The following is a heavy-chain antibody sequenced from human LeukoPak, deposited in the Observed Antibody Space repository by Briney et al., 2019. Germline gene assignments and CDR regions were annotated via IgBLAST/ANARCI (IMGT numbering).Heavy chain of an antibody. CDR1: GFSISSYG. Sequence: PGGSLRLSCAVSGFSISSYGMSWVRQPPGEGLEWISAISVDGDTTYYADSVKGRFIISRDNSENTLYLQMNSLRTEDTAVYYCAQGYSSGWFPNWGQGSLVSVSS. J-gene: IGHJ4*02. CDR3: AQGYSSGWFPN. CDR2: ISVDGDTT. D-gene: IGHD6-19*01. V-gene: IGHV3-23*01.